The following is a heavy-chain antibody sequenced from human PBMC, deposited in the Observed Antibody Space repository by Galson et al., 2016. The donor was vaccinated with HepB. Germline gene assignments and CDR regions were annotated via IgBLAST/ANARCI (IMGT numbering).Heavy chain of an antibody. J-gene: IGHJ4*02. D-gene: IGHD1-1*01. CDR3: ARDGWIASTRTCFDS. V-gene: IGHV3-30-3*01. CDR1: GFSFSGYA. Sequence: LRLSCAASGFSFSGYAMHWVRQAPGKELEWVTDISHDASRTNYADSVKGRFTISRDNSKNTLFLQMNSLRPEDTALYYCARDGWIASTRTCFDSWGQGTLVTVSS. CDR2: ISHDASRT.